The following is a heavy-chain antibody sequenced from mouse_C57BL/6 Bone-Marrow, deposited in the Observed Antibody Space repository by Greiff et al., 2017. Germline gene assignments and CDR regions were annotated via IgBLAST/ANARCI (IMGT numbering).Heavy chain of an antibody. CDR3: ARIVNWDGGDYAMDY. CDR2: IWWDADK. D-gene: IGHD4-1*01. V-gene: IGHV8-8*01. J-gene: IGHJ4*01. Sequence: QVTLKASGPGILQPSQTLSLTCSFSGFSLSTFGMGVGWIRQPSGKGLEWLAHIWWDADKYYNPALKSRPTISKDTSQNQVFLKIANVDTADTATYYCARIVNWDGGDYAMDYWGQGTSVTVSS. CDR1: GFSLSTFGMG.